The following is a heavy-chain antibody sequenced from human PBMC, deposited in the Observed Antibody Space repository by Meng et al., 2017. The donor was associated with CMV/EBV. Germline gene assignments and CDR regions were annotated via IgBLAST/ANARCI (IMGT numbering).Heavy chain of an antibody. CDR3: ARGSRRLPRFNWFDP. J-gene: IGHJ5*02. CDR2: INHSGST. V-gene: IGHV4-34*01. D-gene: IGHD3-3*01. CDR1: GGSFSGYY. Sequence: QVQLQRWGPGLLKPSGTLSPTCAVYGGSFSGYYWSWIRQPPGKGLEWIGEINHSGSTNYNPSLKSRVTISVDTSKNQFSLKLSSVTAADTAVYYCARGSRRLPRFNWFDPWGQGTLVTVSS.